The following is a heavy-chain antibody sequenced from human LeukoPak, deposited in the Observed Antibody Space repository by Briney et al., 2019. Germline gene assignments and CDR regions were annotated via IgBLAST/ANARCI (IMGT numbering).Heavy chain of an antibody. J-gene: IGHJ4*02. D-gene: IGHD3-16*02. CDR2: IYYTGST. CDR3: ARNLVPDY. V-gene: IGHV4-59*01. Sequence: PLETLSLTCTVSGGSISSYYWSWNRQSPGKGLEWIGYIYYTGSTNHNPSLKSRVTISVDTSKNQFSLKLSSVTAADTAVYYCARNLVPDYWGQGILVTVSS. CDR1: GGSISSYY.